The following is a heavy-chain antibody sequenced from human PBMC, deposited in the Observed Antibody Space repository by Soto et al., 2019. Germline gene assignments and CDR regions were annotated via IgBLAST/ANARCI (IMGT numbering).Heavy chain of an antibody. J-gene: IGHJ4*02. CDR1: GGSISSYY. V-gene: IGHV4-59*01. D-gene: IGHD2-15*01. CDR3: ARVPIINIGSPSCSGGSCYSAPFDY. Sequence: SETLSLTCTVSGGSISSYYWSWIRQPPGKGLEWIGYIYYSGSTNYNPSLKSRVTISVDTSKNQFSLKLSSVTAADTAVYYCARVPIINIGSPSCSGGSCYSAPFDYWGQGTLVTVSS. CDR2: IYYSGST.